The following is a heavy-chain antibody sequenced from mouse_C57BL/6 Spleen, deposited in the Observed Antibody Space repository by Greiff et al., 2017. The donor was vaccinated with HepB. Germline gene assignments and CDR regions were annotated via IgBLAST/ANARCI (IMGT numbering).Heavy chain of an antibody. Sequence: VKLQQPGAELVRPGSSVKLSCKASGYTFTSYWMHWVKQRPIQGLEWIGNIDPSDSETHYNQKFKDKATLTVDKSSSTAYMQLSSLTSEDSAVYYCARTPPTYYDYDGAWFAYWGQGTLVTVSA. D-gene: IGHD2-4*01. CDR2: IDPSDSET. CDR1: GYTFTSYW. V-gene: IGHV1-52*01. CDR3: ARTPPTYYDYDGAWFAY. J-gene: IGHJ3*01.